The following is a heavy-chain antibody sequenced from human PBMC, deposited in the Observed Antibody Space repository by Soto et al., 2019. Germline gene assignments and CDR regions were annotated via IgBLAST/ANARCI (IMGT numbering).Heavy chain of an antibody. V-gene: IGHV1-2*04. Sequence: ASVKVSWKASGYTFTGYYMHWVRQAPVQGLEWMGWINPNSGGTNYAQKFQGWVTMTRDTSISTAYMELSRLRSDDTAVYYCAREKYYDFWSGSLAHYMDVWGKGTTVIVSS. J-gene: IGHJ6*03. D-gene: IGHD3-3*01. CDR1: GYTFTGYY. CDR2: INPNSGGT. CDR3: AREKYYDFWSGSLAHYMDV.